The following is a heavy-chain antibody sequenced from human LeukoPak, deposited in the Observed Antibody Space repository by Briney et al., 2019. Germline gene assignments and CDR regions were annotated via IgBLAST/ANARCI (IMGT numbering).Heavy chain of an antibody. Sequence: ASVKVSCKASGYTFTXYSIHWVRQAPGQGLEWMGWVTPKNGDTSYTPKFQGRVTMTRDTSISTAHMELSRLTSDDTAIYYCAREIVHSGGDCWGQGTLVIVSS. J-gene: IGHJ4*02. V-gene: IGHV1-2*02. D-gene: IGHD1-26*01. CDR2: VTPKNGDT. CDR1: GYTFTXYS. CDR3: AREIVHSGGDC.